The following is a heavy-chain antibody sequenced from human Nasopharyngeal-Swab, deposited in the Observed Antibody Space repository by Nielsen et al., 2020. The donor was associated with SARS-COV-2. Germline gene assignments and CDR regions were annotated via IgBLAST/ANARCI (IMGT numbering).Heavy chain of an antibody. J-gene: IGHJ6*02. Sequence: ASVKVSCKASGYTFTSYGISWVRQAPGQGLEWMGWISAYNGNTNYAQKLQGRVTITADESTSTAYMELSSLRSEDTAVYYCARTFTDANYYDSSGTGGMDVWGQGTTVTVSS. V-gene: IGHV1-18*01. D-gene: IGHD3-22*01. CDR3: ARTFTDANYYDSSGTGGMDV. CDR2: ISAYNGNT. CDR1: GYTFTSYG.